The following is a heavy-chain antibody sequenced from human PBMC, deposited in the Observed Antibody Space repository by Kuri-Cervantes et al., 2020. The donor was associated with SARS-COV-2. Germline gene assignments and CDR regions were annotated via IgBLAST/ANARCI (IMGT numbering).Heavy chain of an antibody. CDR3: ARGTSGRDDFWSGYYVGYYYYGMDV. J-gene: IGHJ6*02. V-gene: IGHV6-1*01. D-gene: IGHD3-3*01. CDR1: GDSVSSNSAA. CDR2: TYYRSKWYN. Sequence: SQTLSLTCAISGDSVSSNSAAWNWIRQSPSRGLEWLGRTYYRSKWYNDYAVSVKSRITINPDTSKNQFSLKLSSVTAADTAVYYCARGTSGRDDFWSGYYVGYYYYGMDVWGQGTTVTVSS.